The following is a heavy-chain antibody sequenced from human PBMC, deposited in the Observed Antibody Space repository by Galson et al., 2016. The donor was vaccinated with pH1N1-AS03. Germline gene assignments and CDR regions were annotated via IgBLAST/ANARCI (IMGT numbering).Heavy chain of an antibody. Sequence: SISTSNWWSWVRQPPGKGLEWIGEVSHAGRTNYSPSLKSRVTISLDKSRNQFSLQLTSVTAADTAVYYCARDVLPYSLGLDVWGQGTTVTVSS. J-gene: IGHJ6*02. V-gene: IGHV4-4*02. CDR1: SISTSNW. CDR2: VSHAGRT. CDR3: ARDVLPYSLGLDV. D-gene: IGHD5-18*01.